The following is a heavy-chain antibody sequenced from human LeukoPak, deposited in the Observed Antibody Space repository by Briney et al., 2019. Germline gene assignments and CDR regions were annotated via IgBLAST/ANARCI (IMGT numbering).Heavy chain of an antibody. CDR1: DFSLSSFW. D-gene: IGHD5-24*01. CDR2: IKRDGSDK. V-gene: IGHV3-7*01. CDR3: ARGQKKTAMVTRDGFDI. Sequence: PGGSLRLSCAASDFSLSSFWMSWVRQAPGKGLEWVANIKRDGSDKNYVDPVEGRFTISRDNAKNSLYLDMSSLRVEDTAVYYCARGQKKTAMVTRDGFDIWGQGTMVTVSS. J-gene: IGHJ3*02.